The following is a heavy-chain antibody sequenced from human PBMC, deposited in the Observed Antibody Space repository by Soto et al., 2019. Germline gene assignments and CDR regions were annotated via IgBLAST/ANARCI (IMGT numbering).Heavy chain of an antibody. Sequence: QVHLQESGPGLVKPSETLSLTCTVSGDSISTDYWSWIRQSPGKGLEWIGFIYYGGSTNYNPSLKRRVTISVDTPSNQCSLTLSYVTAADTAVYSCAKNWNWGSLVHWGQGTLVTVSS. CDR2: IYYGGST. CDR3: AKNWNWGSLVH. CDR1: GDSISTDY. D-gene: IGHD7-27*01. J-gene: IGHJ4*02. V-gene: IGHV4-59*08.